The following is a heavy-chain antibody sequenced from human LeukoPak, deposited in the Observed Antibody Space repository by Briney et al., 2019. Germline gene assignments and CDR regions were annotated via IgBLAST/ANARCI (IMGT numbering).Heavy chain of an antibody. CDR2: IYYSGST. CDR1: GGSVSSGSYY. J-gene: IGHJ4*02. V-gene: IGHV4-61*01. D-gene: IGHD4-17*01. Sequence: SETLSLTCTVSGGSVSSGSYYVSWIRQPPGKGLEWIGYIYYSGSTNYNPSLKSRVTISVDTSKNQFSLKLSSVTAADTAVYYCARVHTTVTTYYFDYWGQGTLVTVSS. CDR3: ARVHTTVTTYYFDY.